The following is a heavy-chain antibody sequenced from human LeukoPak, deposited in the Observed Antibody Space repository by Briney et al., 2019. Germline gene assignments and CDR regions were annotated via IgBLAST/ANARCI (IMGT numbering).Heavy chain of an antibody. Sequence: GGSLRLSCAASGFTFSSYAMSWVRQAPGKGLEWVSAISGSGSTTYYADSVKGRFTISRDNSKNTLYLQMNSLRAEDTAVYYCAKDVFEGDYYDSSGPNFDYWGHGTLVTVSS. V-gene: IGHV3-23*01. J-gene: IGHJ4*01. CDR1: GFTFSSYA. CDR3: AKDVFEGDYYDSSGPNFDY. CDR2: ISGSGSTT. D-gene: IGHD3-22*01.